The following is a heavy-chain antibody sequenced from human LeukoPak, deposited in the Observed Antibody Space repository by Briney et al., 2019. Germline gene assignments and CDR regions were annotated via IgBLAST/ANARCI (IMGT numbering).Heavy chain of an antibody. Sequence: GGSLRLSCAASGFTFSSYGMHWVRQAPGKGLEWVAVIWYDGSNKYYADSVKGRLTISRDNSKNTLYLQMNNLRAEDTAVYYCARRAWHSSSNRINWFDPWGQGTLVTVSS. CDR1: GFTFSSYG. CDR3: ARRAWHSSSNRINWFDP. CDR2: IWYDGSNK. D-gene: IGHD6-13*01. V-gene: IGHV3-33*01. J-gene: IGHJ5*02.